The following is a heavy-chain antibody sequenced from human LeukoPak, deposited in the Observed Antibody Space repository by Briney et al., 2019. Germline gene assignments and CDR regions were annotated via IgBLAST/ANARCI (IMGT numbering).Heavy chain of an antibody. Sequence: GGSLRLSCAASGFTFSSYSMNWVRQAPGKGLEWVSSISSSSSYIYYADSVKGRFTISRDNAKNSLYLQMNSLRAEDTAVYYCARDTYYDFWSGYYGSGYYYGMGVWGQGTTVTVSS. J-gene: IGHJ6*02. V-gene: IGHV3-21*01. CDR3: ARDTYYDFWSGYYGSGYYYGMGV. CDR1: GFTFSSYS. D-gene: IGHD3-3*01. CDR2: ISSSSSYI.